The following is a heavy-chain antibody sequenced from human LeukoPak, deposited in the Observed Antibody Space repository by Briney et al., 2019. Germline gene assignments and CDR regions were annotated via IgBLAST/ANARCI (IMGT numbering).Heavy chain of an antibody. J-gene: IGHJ4*02. CDR3: ARGPLSAQAFDY. CDR1: GGSFSGYY. V-gene: IGHV4-34*01. D-gene: IGHD6-25*01. Sequence: SETLSLTCAVYGGSFSGYYWSWIRQSPGKGLEWIGEINHSGSTNYNPSLKSRVTISVDTSKNQFSLKLSSVTAADTAVYYCARGPLSAQAFDYWGQGTLVTVSS. CDR2: INHSGST.